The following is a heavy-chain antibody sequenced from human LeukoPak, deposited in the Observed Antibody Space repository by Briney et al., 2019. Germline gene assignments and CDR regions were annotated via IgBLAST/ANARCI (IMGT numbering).Heavy chain of an antibody. CDR1: GGSISSYY. CDR3: ARGGVAAAGTDGFDN. CDR2: IYYSGST. D-gene: IGHD6-13*01. J-gene: IGHJ3*02. Sequence: SETLSLTCTVSGGSISSYYWSWIRQPPGKGLEWIGYIYYSGSTNYNPSLKSRVTISVDTSKNQFSLKLSSVTAADTAVYYCARGGVAAAGTDGFDNLGQGTMVTVSS. V-gene: IGHV4-59*01.